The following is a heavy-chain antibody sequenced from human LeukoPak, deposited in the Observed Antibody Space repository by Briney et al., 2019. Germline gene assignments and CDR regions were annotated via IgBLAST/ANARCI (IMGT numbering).Heavy chain of an antibody. CDR3: ARVDRAYYDFWSGPTAAFDI. V-gene: IGHV1-2*02. CDR1: GYTFTSYY. J-gene: IGHJ3*02. Sequence: ASVKVSCKASGYTFTSYYMHWVRQAPGQGLEWMGWINPNSGGTNYAQKFQGRVTMTRDTSISTAYMELSRLRSDDTAVYYCARVDRAYYDFWSGPTAAFDIWGQGTMVTVSS. D-gene: IGHD3-3*01. CDR2: INPNSGGT.